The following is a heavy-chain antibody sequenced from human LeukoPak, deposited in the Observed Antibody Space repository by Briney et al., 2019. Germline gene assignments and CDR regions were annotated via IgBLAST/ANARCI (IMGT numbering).Heavy chain of an antibody. J-gene: IGHJ4*02. V-gene: IGHV3-21*01. D-gene: IGHD4-11*01. CDR1: GFTFSTYS. Sequence: PGGSLRLSCAASGFTFSTYSMNWVRQAPGKGLECVSSISSSSYIYYADSVKGRFTISRDNAKDTLYLQMNSLRAEDTAVYYCTGHHQAYSRTYWGQGTLVTVSS. CDR2: ISSSSYI. CDR3: TGHHQAYSRTY.